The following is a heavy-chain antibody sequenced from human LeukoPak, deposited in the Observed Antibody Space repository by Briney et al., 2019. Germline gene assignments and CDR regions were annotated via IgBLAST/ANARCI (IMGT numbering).Heavy chain of an antibody. J-gene: IGHJ3*02. D-gene: IGHD2-15*01. V-gene: IGHV1-69*06. CDR3: ARRRPGVVVATFTKNDAFDI. CDR1: GSTFSSYV. Sequence: SVKVSCKASGSTFSSYVFNWVRQAPGQGLEWMGGIIPIFGTTNYAQRFQGRVTISADKSTSTAYMELSSLRSEDTAVYYCARRRPGVVVATFTKNDAFDIWGHGTMVTVSS. CDR2: IIPIFGTT.